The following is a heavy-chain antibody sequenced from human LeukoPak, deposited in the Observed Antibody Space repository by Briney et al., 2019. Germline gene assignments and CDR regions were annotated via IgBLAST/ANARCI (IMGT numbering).Heavy chain of an antibody. CDR1: GGSISSSSYY. CDR2: IYYSGST. Sequence: PSETLSLTCTVSGGSISSSSYYWGWIRQPPGKGLEWIGSIYYSGSTYYNPSLKSRVTISVDTSKNQFSLKLSSVTAADTAVYYCARASLSGMDVWGQGTTVTVSS. J-gene: IGHJ6*02. D-gene: IGHD3-16*01. CDR3: ARASLSGMDV. V-gene: IGHV4-39*07.